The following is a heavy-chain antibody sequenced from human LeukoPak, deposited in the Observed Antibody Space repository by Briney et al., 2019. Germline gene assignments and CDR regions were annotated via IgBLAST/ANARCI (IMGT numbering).Heavy chain of an antibody. J-gene: IGHJ4*02. CDR1: GFTFNDYN. CDR2: IRYDGSNK. CDR3: TTDYYYDSSEDY. Sequence: GGSLRLSCAASGFTFNDYNFNWVRQAPGKGLEWVAFIRYDGSNKYYADSVKGRFTISRDNSKNTLYLQMNSLKTEDTAVYYCTTDYYYDSSEDYWGQGTLVTVSS. D-gene: IGHD3-22*01. V-gene: IGHV3-30*02.